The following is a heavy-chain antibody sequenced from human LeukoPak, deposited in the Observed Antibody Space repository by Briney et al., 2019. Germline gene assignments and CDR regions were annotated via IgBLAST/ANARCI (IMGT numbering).Heavy chain of an antibody. CDR2: IIPTLGIA. V-gene: IGHV1-69*04. CDR1: GGTFSSYD. J-gene: IGHJ4*02. CDR3: ARDGYSSGWSLDY. Sequence: SVKVSCKASGGTFSSYDISWVRQAPGQGLEWMGRIIPTLGIAKYAQKFQGRVTITADESTSTAYMELSSLRSEDTAVYYCARDGYSSGWSLDYWGQGTLVTVSS. D-gene: IGHD6-19*01.